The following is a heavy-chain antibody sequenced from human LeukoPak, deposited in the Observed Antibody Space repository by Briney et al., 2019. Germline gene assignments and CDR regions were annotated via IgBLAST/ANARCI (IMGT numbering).Heavy chain of an antibody. D-gene: IGHD3-22*01. V-gene: IGHV4-61*02. Sequence: SETLSLTCTVSGGSISSGSYYWSWIRQPAGKGLEWIGRIYTSGSTNYNPSLKSRVTISVDTSKNQFSLKLSSVTAADTAVYYCARCSGYYSTFDYWGQGTLVTVSS. CDR2: IYTSGST. J-gene: IGHJ4*02. CDR1: GGSISSGSYY. CDR3: ARCSGYYSTFDY.